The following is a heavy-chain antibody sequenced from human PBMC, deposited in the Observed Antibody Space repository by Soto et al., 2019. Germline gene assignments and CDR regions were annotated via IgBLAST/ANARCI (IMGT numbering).Heavy chain of an antibody. CDR1: GGSVSSGTYY. CDR2: IHYSGTT. CDR3: ARDSHATMDLSDL. V-gene: IGHV4-61*01. J-gene: IGHJ5*02. Sequence: SETLSLTCTVSGGSVSSGTYYWSWIRQPPGKRLEWIGYIHYSGTTIYNPSLKSRVSISVDRSQEQFSLKLSSVTAADTAVYYCARDSHATMDLSDLWGQGTLVTVSS. D-gene: IGHD2-15*01.